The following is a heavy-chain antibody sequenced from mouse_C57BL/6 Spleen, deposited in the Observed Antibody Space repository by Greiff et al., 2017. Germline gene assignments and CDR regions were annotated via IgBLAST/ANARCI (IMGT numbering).Heavy chain of an antibody. CDR3: ARAPQDYFDY. CDR1: GFTFSSYG. V-gene: IGHV5-6*02. CDR2: ISSGGSYT. J-gene: IGHJ2*01. Sequence: EVKLVESGGDLVQPGGSLKLSCAASGFTFSSYGMSWVRQTPDKRLEWVATISSGGSYTYYPDSVKGRFTISRDIAKNTLYLQMSSLKSEDTAMYYCARAPQDYFDYWGQGTTLTVSS.